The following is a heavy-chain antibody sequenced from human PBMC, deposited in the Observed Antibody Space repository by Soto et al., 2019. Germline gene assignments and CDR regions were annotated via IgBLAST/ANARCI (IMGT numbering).Heavy chain of an antibody. CDR3: ARDIRGYSRAFDY. CDR1: GDSVSSDNYY. J-gene: IGHJ4*02. Sequence: LSLTCTVSGDSVSSDNYYWTWIRQPPGKGLEWIGYIYSSGSTNYNPSLKSRVTISLDTYRNQFSLKLTSVTAADTAVYYCARDIRGYSRAFDYWGQGTLVTVSS. V-gene: IGHV4-61*01. CDR2: IYSSGST. D-gene: IGHD5-18*01.